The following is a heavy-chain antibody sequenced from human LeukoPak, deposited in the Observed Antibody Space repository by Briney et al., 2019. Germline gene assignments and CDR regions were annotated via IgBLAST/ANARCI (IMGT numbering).Heavy chain of an antibody. CDR1: GFTFTTYG. D-gene: IGHD2-15*01. CDR3: ARDITGGSCYSS. V-gene: IGHV3-23*01. Sequence: GGSLRLSCVASGFTFTTYGMNWVRQAPGKGLEWVSGITGSGDRTYYADSVKGRFTIYRDNSKNTLYLQMNSLRAEDTAVYYCARDITGGSCYSSWGQGTLVTVSS. CDR2: ITGSGDRT. J-gene: IGHJ5*02.